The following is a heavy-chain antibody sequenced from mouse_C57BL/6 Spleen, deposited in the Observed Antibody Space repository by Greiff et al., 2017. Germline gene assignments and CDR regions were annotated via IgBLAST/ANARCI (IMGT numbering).Heavy chain of an antibody. CDR2: IDPCDSST. V-gene: IGHV1-69*01. Sequence: QVQLQQPGAELVMPGASVTLSCKASGYTFTSYWMHWVTQRPGQGLEWIGEIDPCDSSTNSNPKFKGKATLHVYKSSSTAYMQLSSLTSEYSSVNYCSIMGLRAWFAYWGQGTLVTVSA. J-gene: IGHJ3*01. D-gene: IGHD2-4*01. CDR1: GYTFTSYW. CDR3: SIMGLRAWFAY.